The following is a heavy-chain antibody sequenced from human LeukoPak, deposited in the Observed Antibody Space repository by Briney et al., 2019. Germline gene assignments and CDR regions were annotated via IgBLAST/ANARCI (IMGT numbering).Heavy chain of an antibody. V-gene: IGHV3-21*01. CDR3: ARWDIVAPCDY. D-gene: IGHD5-12*01. J-gene: IGHJ4*02. Sequence: GGSLRLSCAASGFTFSSYSMNWVRQAPGKGLEWVSSVSSSSSYIYYADSVKGRFTISRDNAKNSLYLQMNSLRAEDTAVYYCARWDIVAPCDYWGQGTLVTVSS. CDR1: GFTFSSYS. CDR2: VSSSSSYI.